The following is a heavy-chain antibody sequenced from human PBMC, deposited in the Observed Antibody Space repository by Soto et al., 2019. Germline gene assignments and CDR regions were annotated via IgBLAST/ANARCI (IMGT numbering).Heavy chain of an antibody. J-gene: IGHJ4*02. D-gene: IGHD3-10*01. CDR2: IYYSGNA. CDR1: GGSISSSTYF. V-gene: IGHV4-39*01. CDR3: VRVEYYDSGRYDY. Sequence: QLQLQESGPGLVKPSETLSLTCTVSGGSISSSTYFWGWIRQPPGKGLEWIGTIYYSGNAYYNPSLKSRVSISVDTSRNQFSLKLSSVTAADTAVYYCVRVEYYDSGRYDYWGQGTLVTVSS.